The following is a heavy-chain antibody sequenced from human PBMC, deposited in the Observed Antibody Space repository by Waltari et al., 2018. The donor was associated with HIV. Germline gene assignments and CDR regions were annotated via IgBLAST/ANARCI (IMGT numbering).Heavy chain of an antibody. D-gene: IGHD6-13*01. CDR1: GFRVSDYG. CDR3: ARVPFASSWSADSFDV. CDR2: IWYDGSKK. V-gene: IGHV3-33*01. J-gene: IGHJ3*01. Sequence: VILEESGGGVVPPGRSRRLSCTASGFRVSDYGMPWLRQGPGKGLKWVALIWYDGSKKEYSDSVKGRFTISKDNSKNTLFLQMNSVRVDDTAVYFCARVPFASSWSADSFDVWGPGTRITVSS.